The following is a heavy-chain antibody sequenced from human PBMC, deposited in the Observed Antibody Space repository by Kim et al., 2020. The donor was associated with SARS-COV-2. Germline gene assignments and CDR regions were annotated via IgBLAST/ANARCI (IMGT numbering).Heavy chain of an antibody. V-gene: IGHV3-30*02. D-gene: IGHD2-15*01. Sequence: GKGRFAISRDNSKNTLYLQMNSLKTEDTARYFCVEEAAFTTVVVDYYFDYWGQGTLVPVSS. CDR3: VEEAAFTTVVVDYYFDY. J-gene: IGHJ4*02.